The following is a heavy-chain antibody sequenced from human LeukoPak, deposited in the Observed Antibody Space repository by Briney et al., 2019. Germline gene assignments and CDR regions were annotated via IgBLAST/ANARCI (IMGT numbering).Heavy chain of an antibody. D-gene: IGHD3-16*02. CDR1: GFTVSSNY. J-gene: IGHJ4*02. V-gene: IGHV3-20*04. CDR3: ARAVYDYVWGSYRYNDY. Sequence: GGSLRLSCAASGFTVSSNYMSWVRQAPGKGLEWVSGINWNGGSTGYADSVKGRFTISRDNAKNSLYLQMNSLRAEDTALYYCARAVYDYVWGSYRYNDYWGQGTLVTVSS. CDR2: INWNGGST.